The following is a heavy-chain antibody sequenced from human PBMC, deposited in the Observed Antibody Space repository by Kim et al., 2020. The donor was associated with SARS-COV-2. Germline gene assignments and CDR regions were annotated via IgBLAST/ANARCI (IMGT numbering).Heavy chain of an antibody. CDR1: GGSISSSSYY. CDR3: ARHDPRWLRFDNYFDY. V-gene: IGHV4-39*01. CDR2: IYYSGTT. D-gene: IGHD5-12*01. Sequence: SETLSLTCTVSGGSISSSSYYWGWIRQPPGKGLEWIGSIYYSGTTYYNPSLKSRVTISVDTSKTQFSPKLSSAAAADTAMYYCARHDPRWLRFDNYFDYWGQGTLVTVSS. J-gene: IGHJ4*02.